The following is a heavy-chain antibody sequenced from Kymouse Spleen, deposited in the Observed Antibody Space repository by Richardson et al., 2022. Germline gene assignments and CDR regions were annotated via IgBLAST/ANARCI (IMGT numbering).Heavy chain of an antibody. D-gene: IGHD6-19*01. J-gene: IGHJ4*02. CDR3: AAGYSSGWSFDY. V-gene: IGHV3-30*18. Sequence: QVQLVESGGGVVQPGRSLRLSCAASGFTFSSYGMHWVRQAPGKGLEWVAVISYDGSNKYYADSVKGRFTISRDNSKNTLYLQMNSLRAEDTAVYYCAAGYSSGWSFDYWGQGTLVTVSS. CDR1: GFTFSSYG. CDR2: ISYDGSNK.